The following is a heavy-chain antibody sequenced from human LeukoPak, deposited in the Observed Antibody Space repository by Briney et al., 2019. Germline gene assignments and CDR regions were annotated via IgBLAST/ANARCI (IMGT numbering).Heavy chain of an antibody. J-gene: IGHJ4*02. V-gene: IGHV4-61*02. D-gene: IGHD4-11*01. CDR2: IYTSGST. Sequence: SETLSLTCTVSGGSFSSGSYYWSWIRQPAGTGLEWIGRIYTSGSTNYNPSLKSRVTISVDTSKNQFSLKLSSVTAADTAVYYCARGNSNYVFDYWGQGTLVTVSS. CDR1: GGSFSSGSYY. CDR3: ARGNSNYVFDY.